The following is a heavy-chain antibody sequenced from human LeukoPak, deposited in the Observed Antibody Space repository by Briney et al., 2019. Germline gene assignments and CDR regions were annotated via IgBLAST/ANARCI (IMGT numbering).Heavy chain of an antibody. Sequence: SETLSLTCTVSGYSISSGYYWGWIRQPPGKGLEWIGSIYHSGSTNYNPSLKSRVTISVDTSKNQFSLKLTSVTAADTAVYFCARGGYYGSENDFRFDPWGQGTLVTVSS. CDR2: IYHSGST. D-gene: IGHD3-10*01. J-gene: IGHJ5*02. CDR3: ARGGYYGSENDFRFDP. V-gene: IGHV4-38-2*02. CDR1: GYSISSGYY.